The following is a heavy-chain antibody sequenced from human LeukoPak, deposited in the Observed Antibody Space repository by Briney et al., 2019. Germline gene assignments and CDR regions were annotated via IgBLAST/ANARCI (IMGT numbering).Heavy chain of an antibody. CDR3: AKETYSSIVVVPAASESYFDY. J-gene: IGHJ4*02. CDR1: GFTFSSYW. V-gene: IGHV3-48*01. Sequence: GGSLRLSCVGSGFTFSSYWMTWVRQAPGKGLEWVSYISSSGSTIYYADSVKGRFTISRDNSKNTLYLQMNSLRAEDTAVYYCAKETYSSIVVVPAASESYFDYWGQGTLVTVSS. D-gene: IGHD2-2*01. CDR2: ISSSGSTI.